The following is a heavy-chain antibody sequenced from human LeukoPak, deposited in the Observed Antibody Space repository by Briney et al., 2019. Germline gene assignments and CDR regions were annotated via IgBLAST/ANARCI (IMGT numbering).Heavy chain of an antibody. V-gene: IGHV3-33*01. D-gene: IGHD6-13*01. J-gene: IGHJ6*02. CDR3: ARERGAAAGTLQFYYYYGMDV. CDR1: GFTFSSYG. CDR2: IWYDGSNK. Sequence: SGRSLRLSCAASGFTFSSYGMHWVRQAPGKGLEWVAVIWYDGSNKYYADSVKGRFTTSRDNSKNTLYLQMNSLRAEDTAVYYCARERGAAAGTLQFYYYYGMDVWGQGTTVTVSS.